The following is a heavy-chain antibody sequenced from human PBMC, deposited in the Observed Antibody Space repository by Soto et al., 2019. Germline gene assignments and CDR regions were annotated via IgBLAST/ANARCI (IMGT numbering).Heavy chain of an antibody. D-gene: IGHD3-22*01. CDR3: ARKFPHYYDSSGYYYDY. Sequence: PSETLSLTCTVSCGSVSSGSYYWSWIRQPPGKGLEWIGYIYYSGSTNYNPSLKSRVTISVDTSKNQFSLKLSSVTAADTAVYYCARKFPHYYDSSGYYYDYWGQGTLVTVSS. CDR2: IYYSGST. J-gene: IGHJ4*02. V-gene: IGHV4-61*01. CDR1: CGSVSSGSYY.